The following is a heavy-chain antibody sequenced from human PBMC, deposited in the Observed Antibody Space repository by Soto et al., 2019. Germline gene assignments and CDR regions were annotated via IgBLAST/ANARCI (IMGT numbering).Heavy chain of an antibody. J-gene: IGHJ6*02. V-gene: IGHV4-59*01. CDR1: GGSISSYY. CDR2: IYYSGST. CDR3: AHGGWYYYYGMDV. Sequence: PSETLSLTXTVSGGSISSYYWSWIRQPPGKGLEWIGYIYYSGSTNYNPSLKSRVTISVDTSKNQFSLKLSSVTAADTAVYYCAHGGWYYYYGMDVWGQGTTVTVSS. D-gene: IGHD6-19*01.